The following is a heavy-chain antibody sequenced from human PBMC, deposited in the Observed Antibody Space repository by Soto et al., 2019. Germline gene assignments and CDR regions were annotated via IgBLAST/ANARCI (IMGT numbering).Heavy chain of an antibody. D-gene: IGHD6-13*01. CDR2: INPNSGGT. Sequence: ASVKVSCKASGYSLSGYYLHWVRQAPGQGPEWMGWINPNSGGTKYVQKFQGRVTMTRDTSISTVYLELSRLRSDDTAVYYCARGWGIAAPGPNWFDPWGQGALVTVSS. CDR3: ARGWGIAAPGPNWFDP. J-gene: IGHJ5*02. V-gene: IGHV1-2*02. CDR1: GYSLSGYY.